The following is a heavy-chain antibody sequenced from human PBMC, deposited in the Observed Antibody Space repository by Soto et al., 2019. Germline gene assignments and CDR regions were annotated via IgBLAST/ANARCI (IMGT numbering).Heavy chain of an antibody. CDR2: IIPIFGTA. D-gene: IGHD3-22*01. CDR1: GGTFSSYA. Sequence: SVKVSCKASGGTFSSYAISWVRQAPGQGLEWMGGIIPIFGTANYAQKFQGRVTITADESTSTAYMELSSLRSEDTAVYYCARGKVGYYASSDPTPNWFDPWGQGTLVTVSS. J-gene: IGHJ5*02. CDR3: ARGKVGYYASSDPTPNWFDP. V-gene: IGHV1-69*13.